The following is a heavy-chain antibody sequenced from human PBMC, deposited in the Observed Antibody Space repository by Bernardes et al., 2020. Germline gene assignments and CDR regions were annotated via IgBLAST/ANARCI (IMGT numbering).Heavy chain of an antibody. J-gene: IGHJ4*02. CDR3: ARLASDSVSSFDY. V-gene: IGHV4-39*01. Sequence: TLSLTCTVSGDSITSNNFFWGWIRQRPEKGLEWIGIIYYSGNTYYNPSLQSRLSISVDTSKNQFSLSLSSVTAADTAVYYCARLASDSVSSFDYWGQGTLVTISS. CDR1: GDSITSNNFF. CDR2: IYYSGNT. D-gene: IGHD2-21*02.